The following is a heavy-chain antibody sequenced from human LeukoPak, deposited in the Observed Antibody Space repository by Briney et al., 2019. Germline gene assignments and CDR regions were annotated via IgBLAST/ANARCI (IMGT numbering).Heavy chain of an antibody. D-gene: IGHD4-17*01. CDR3: AGADYGDYGFDY. Sequence: ASVKVSCKASGYTFTDYYMHWVRQAPGQGLAWMGWINPNSGGTNYAQKFQGRVTMTRDTSISTAYMELSRLRSDDTAVYYCAGADYGDYGFDYWGQGTLVTVSS. CDR2: INPNSGGT. V-gene: IGHV1-2*02. J-gene: IGHJ4*02. CDR1: GYTFTDYY.